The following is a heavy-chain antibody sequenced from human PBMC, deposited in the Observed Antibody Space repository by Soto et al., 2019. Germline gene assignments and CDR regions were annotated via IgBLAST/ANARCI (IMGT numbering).Heavy chain of an antibody. CDR1: GFTFSSYG. V-gene: IGHV3-33*01. CDR2: IWYDGSNK. J-gene: IGHJ2*01. D-gene: IGHD3-10*01. CDR3: ARAVNYYGSGSYYNWYFDL. Sequence: QVQLVESGGGVVQPGRSLRLSCAASGFTFSSYGMHWVRQAPGKGLEWVAVIWYDGSNKYYADSVKGRFTISRDNSKNTLYLQMNSLRAEDTAVYYCARAVNYYGSGSYYNWYFDLWGRGTLVTVSS.